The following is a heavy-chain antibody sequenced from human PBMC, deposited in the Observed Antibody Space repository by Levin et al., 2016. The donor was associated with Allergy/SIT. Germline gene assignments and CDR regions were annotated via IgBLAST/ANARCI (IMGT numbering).Heavy chain of an antibody. CDR2: ISAYNGNT. Sequence: ASVKVSCKASGYTFTSYGISWVRQAPGQGLEWMGWISAYNGNTNYAQKLQGRVTMTTDTSTSTAYMELRSLRSDDTAVYYCARDIGGYSGYAIGYFDLWGRGTLVTVSS. J-gene: IGHJ2*01. V-gene: IGHV1-18*01. D-gene: IGHD5-12*01. CDR3: ARDIGGYSGYAIGYFDL. CDR1: GYTFTSYG.